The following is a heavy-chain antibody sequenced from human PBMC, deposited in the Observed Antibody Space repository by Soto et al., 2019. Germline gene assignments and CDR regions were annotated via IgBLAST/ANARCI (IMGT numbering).Heavy chain of an antibody. J-gene: IGHJ4*02. CDR3: ARDRGAIVGGTRNYFDY. D-gene: IGHD1-26*01. Sequence: PGGSLRLSCSASGFSFSDYNMNWVRQAAGKGLEWVSYIRSTSTSIHYAASVKGRFTISRDNSKNTLYLQMNSLRPEDTAEYYCARDRGAIVGGTRNYFDYWGQGIQVTVSS. CDR1: GFSFSDYN. V-gene: IGHV3-48*01. CDR2: IRSTSTSI.